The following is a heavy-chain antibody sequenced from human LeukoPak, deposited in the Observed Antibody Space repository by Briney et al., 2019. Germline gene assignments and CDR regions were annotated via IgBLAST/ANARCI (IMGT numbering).Heavy chain of an antibody. D-gene: IGHD6-19*01. Sequence: NLQGRVTMTTDTSTSTAYMGLRSLRADDTAVYYCARRQGRTVNFDYWGQGTLVTVSS. CDR3: ARRQGRTVNFDY. J-gene: IGHJ4*02. V-gene: IGHV1-18*01.